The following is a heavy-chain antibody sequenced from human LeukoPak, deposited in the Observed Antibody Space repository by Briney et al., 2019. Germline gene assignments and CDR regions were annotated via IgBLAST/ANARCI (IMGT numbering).Heavy chain of an antibody. J-gene: IGHJ4*02. CDR2: IASKAYGGTT. CDR3: TTEVGRGRSYWGGEY. V-gene: IGHV3-49*04. Sequence: GGSLRFSCAISGVNFEDYAMNWVRQAPGKGLEWVGLIASKAYGGTTEFAASVKGRFSISRDESKSVVYLQMNSLKIEDTGLYYCTTEVGRGRSYWGGEYWGQGTLVTVPS. D-gene: IGHD3-10*01. CDR1: GVNFEDYA.